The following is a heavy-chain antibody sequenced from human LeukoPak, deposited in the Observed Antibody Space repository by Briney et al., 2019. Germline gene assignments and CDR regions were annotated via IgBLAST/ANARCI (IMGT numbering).Heavy chain of an antibody. CDR1: GGTFSSYA. V-gene: IGHV1-69*13. D-gene: IGHD1-20*01. J-gene: IGHJ4*02. CDR3: ARTVGITGTPSPFDY. CDR2: IIPIFGTA. Sequence: ASVKVSCKASGGTFSSYAISWVRQAPGRGLEWMGGIIPIFGTANYAQKFQGRVTITADESTSTAYMELSSLRSEDTAVYYCARTVGITGTPSPFDYWGQGTLVTVSS.